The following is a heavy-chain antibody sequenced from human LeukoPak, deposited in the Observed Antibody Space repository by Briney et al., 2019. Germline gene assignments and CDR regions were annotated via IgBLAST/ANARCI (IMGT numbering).Heavy chain of an antibody. D-gene: IGHD5-18*01. J-gene: IGHJ4*02. CDR2: INPNSGGT. CDR1: GYTFTGYY. Sequence: ASVKVSCKASGYTFTGYYMHWVRQAPGQGLEWMAWINPNSGGTNYAQKFQGRVTMTRGTSISTAYMELSRLRSDDTAVYYCARARGYSYGYDFDYWGQGTLVTVSS. V-gene: IGHV1-2*02. CDR3: ARARGYSYGYDFDY.